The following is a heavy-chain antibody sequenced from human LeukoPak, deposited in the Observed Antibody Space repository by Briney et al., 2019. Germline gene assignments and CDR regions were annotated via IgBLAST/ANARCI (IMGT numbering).Heavy chain of an antibody. CDR2: IYHSGST. CDR3: ARETANYFDC. D-gene: IGHD2-21*02. CDR1: GGSISSGSHY. Sequence: SQALSLTCTVSGGSISSGSHYWSWIRQHPGKGLEWIGYIYHSGSTFYNPSLKSRVTISVDTSKNQFSLTLSSVTAADTAVYYCARETANYFDCWGQGTLVTVSS. J-gene: IGHJ4*02. V-gene: IGHV4-31*03.